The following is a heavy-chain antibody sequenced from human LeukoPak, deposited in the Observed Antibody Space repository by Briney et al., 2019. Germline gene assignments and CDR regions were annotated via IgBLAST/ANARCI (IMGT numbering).Heavy chain of an antibody. Sequence: PSETLSLTCAVYGGSFSGYYWNWICQPPGKGLEWIGEINQSGSTNYNPSLKSRVTISFDTSKNQFSLKLSSVTAADTAVYYCARGRAFFDWGQGTLVTVSS. J-gene: IGHJ4*02. CDR2: INQSGST. CDR1: GGSFSGYY. CDR3: ARGRAFFD. D-gene: IGHD3-3*02. V-gene: IGHV4-34*01.